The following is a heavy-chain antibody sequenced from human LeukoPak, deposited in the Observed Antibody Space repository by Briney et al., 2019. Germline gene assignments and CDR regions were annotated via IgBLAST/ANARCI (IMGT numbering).Heavy chain of an antibody. CDR3: AKELEVMAVPPTKYYIHY. CDR2: IQYDGSIK. J-gene: IGHJ4*02. D-gene: IGHD3-16*01. V-gene: IGHV3-30*02. CDR1: RFTFSSYG. Sequence: GGSLRLSCAASRFTFSSYGMHWVRQAPGKGLEWLAFIQYDGSIKLYADSVKGRFTVSRDNSKNTLYLQMNSLRVEDTALYSCAKELEVMAVPPTKYYIHYWGQGTLVTVSS.